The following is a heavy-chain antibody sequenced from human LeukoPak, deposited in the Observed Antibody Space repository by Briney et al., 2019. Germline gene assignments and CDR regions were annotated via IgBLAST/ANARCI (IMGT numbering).Heavy chain of an antibody. D-gene: IGHD1-26*01. V-gene: IGHV3-7*01. CDR3: ARVGTWELQRVFDF. J-gene: IGHJ4*02. CDR2: INREGNEK. CDR1: GFAFSDYW. Sequence: GGSLRLSCAPFGFAFSDYWMTWVRQVPGKGLEWVANINREGNEKYYVDSVKGRFTISRDNAKNSVDLQMDSLRVEDTAVYYCARVGTWELQRVFDFWGQGTLVTVSS.